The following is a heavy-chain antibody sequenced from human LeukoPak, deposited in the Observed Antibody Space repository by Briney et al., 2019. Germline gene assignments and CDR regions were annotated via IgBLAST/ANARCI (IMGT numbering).Heavy chain of an antibody. CDR2: MNPDNGNV. V-gene: IGHV1-8*03. Sequence: GSSVKVSCKASRGTFSSYAISWVRQAPGQGLEWLGWMNPDNGNVGYAQKFQDRVTITRDTSMSTAFLELSSLRSEDTAIYFCARAPHCGAESCYAFDLWGQGTMVTVTS. CDR1: RGTFSSYA. J-gene: IGHJ3*01. D-gene: IGHD2-21*01. CDR3: ARAPHCGAESCYAFDL.